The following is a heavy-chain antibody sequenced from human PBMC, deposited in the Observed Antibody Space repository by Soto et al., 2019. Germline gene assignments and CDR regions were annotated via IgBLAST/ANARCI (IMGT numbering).Heavy chain of an antibody. J-gene: IGHJ6*03. D-gene: IGHD2-15*01. CDR2: ISGSGIIT. V-gene: IGHV3-23*01. Sequence: EVQLLESGGGLVQPGGSLRLSCAASGFTFTSYAMSWVRQAPGKGLEWVSAISGSGIITYYADSVKGRFTISRVNSKNTLYLQMNGLRAAHTAMYYCAKDAFGYCSGCSCYYYYMDVWGKGTTVTVSS. CDR3: AKDAFGYCSGCSCYYYYMDV. CDR1: GFTFTSYA.